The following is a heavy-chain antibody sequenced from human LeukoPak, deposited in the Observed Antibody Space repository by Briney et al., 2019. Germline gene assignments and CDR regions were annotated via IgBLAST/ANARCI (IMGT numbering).Heavy chain of an antibody. Sequence: GGSLRLSCAASGFRFDTYDMVWVRQAPGKGLEWVSGISGGGDRTYYADSLQGRFTISRDNSKNTLHLQMNSLRTEDTAVYYCATEWEQSMYYFDYWGQGTLVTVSS. CDR1: GFRFDTYD. CDR3: ATEWEQSMYYFDY. D-gene: IGHD1-26*01. J-gene: IGHJ4*02. V-gene: IGHV3-23*01. CDR2: ISGGGDRT.